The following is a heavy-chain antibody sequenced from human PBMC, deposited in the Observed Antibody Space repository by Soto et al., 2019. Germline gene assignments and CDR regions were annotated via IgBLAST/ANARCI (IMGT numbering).Heavy chain of an antibody. J-gene: IGHJ5*02. V-gene: IGHV1-18*01. D-gene: IGHD2-2*01. CDR3: ARDKRAPDIVVVPAAMRFDP. CDR1: GYTFTSYG. CDR2: ISAYNGNT. Sequence: GASVKVSCKASGYTFTSYGISWVRQAPGQGLEWMGWISAYNGNTNYAQKLQGRVTMTTDTSTSTAYMELRSLRSDDTAVYCCARDKRAPDIVVVPAAMRFDPWGQGTLVTVSS.